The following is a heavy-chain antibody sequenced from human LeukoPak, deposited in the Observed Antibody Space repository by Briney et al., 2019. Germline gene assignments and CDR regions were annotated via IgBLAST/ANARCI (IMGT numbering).Heavy chain of an antibody. CDR3: AKEYLLRIAVAGLYYFDY. J-gene: IGHJ4*02. CDR1: GFTFSSYA. D-gene: IGHD6-19*01. V-gene: IGHV3-23*01. Sequence: AGGSLRLSCAASGFTFSSYAMSWVRQAPGKGLEWVSAISGSGGSTYYADSVKGRFTISRDNSKNTLYLQMNSLRAEDTAVYYCAKEYLLRIAVAGLYYFDYWGQGTLVTVSS. CDR2: ISGSGGST.